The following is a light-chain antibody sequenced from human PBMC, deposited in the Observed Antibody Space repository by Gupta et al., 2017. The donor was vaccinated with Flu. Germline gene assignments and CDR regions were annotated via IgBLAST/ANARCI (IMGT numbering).Light chain of an antibody. CDR1: NIGSKS. J-gene: IGLJ3*02. CDR2: DDR. V-gene: IGLV3-21*02. Sequence: SYVLTQPPSVSVAPGQTARITCGGNNIGSKSVHWYQQKPGQAPVLVVYDDRDRPSGIPERFSGSNSGNTATLTISRVEAGDEADYYCQVWDSSSVHWVFGGGTKLTVL. CDR3: QVWDSSSVHWV.